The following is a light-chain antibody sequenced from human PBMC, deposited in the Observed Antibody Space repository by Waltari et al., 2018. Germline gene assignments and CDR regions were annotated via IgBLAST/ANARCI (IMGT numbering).Light chain of an antibody. V-gene: IGLV3-1*01. Sequence: SYELTQPPSVSVSPGQTASVTCSGDKLGDKYVCWYQQKPGQSPILVIYEDNKRPSGIPERFSGSNSGDTATLTSSGTQALDEADYYCQAWDSSTYVVFGGGTKLTVL. CDR1: KLGDKY. CDR2: EDN. J-gene: IGLJ2*01. CDR3: QAWDSSTYVV.